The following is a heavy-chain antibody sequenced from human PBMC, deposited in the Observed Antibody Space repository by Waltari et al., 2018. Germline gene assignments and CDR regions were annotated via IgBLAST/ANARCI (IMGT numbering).Heavy chain of an antibody. CDR1: GDSVVSNY. D-gene: IGHD3-16*01. Sequence: QVQLHESGPGLVQPSETLSLACSVSGDSVVSNYWSWIRQSAGKGMEWIGRIYVGGTTNYNPALSVRVSMSVDMAKNQIFLKIMSVTAADTGVYYCARETRHGDWFDPWGQGTLVTVSS. V-gene: IGHV4-4*07. CDR2: IYVGGTT. CDR3: ARETRHGDWFDP. J-gene: IGHJ5*02.